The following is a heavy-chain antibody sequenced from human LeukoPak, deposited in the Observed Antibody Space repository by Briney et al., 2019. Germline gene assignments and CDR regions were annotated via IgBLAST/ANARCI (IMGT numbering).Heavy chain of an antibody. CDR1: GFTLSRYW. Sequence: GGSLRLSCAASGFTLSRYWMHWVRQVPGKGLVWVSRINSDGSSTSYADSVKGRFTISRDNAKNTLYLRMNSLRAEDTAVYYCAKAVVPVISQHYFDYWGQGTLVTVSS. V-gene: IGHV3-74*01. CDR2: INSDGSST. J-gene: IGHJ4*02. D-gene: IGHD3-22*01. CDR3: AKAVVPVISQHYFDY.